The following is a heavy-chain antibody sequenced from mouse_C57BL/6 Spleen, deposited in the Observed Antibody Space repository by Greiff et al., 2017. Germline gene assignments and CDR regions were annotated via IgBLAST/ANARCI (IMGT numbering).Heavy chain of an antibody. Sequence: VQLVESGPGLVAPSPSLSITCTVSGFSLTSYGVSWVRQPPGKGLEWLGVIWGDGSTNYHSALISRLSISKDNSKSQVSLKLNSLQTDDTATYYGAKNAALRRYFDVWGTGTTVTVSS. J-gene: IGHJ1*03. D-gene: IGHD1-2*01. CDR3: AKNAALRRYFDV. V-gene: IGHV2-3*01. CDR1: GFSLTSYG. CDR2: IWGDGST.